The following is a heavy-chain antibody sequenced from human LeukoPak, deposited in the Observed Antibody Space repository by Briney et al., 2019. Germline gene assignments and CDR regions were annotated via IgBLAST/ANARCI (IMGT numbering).Heavy chain of an antibody. D-gene: IGHD6-13*01. Sequence: GGSLRLSCVASGFSFSSYAMHWVRQAPGKGLEWVAVISYDGTNKYYADSVKGRFTISRDNSKNTLYLQVNTLRGGDTAVYYCARAALYRSSWYFRFWRQGTLVTVFS. CDR1: GFSFSSYA. CDR2: ISYDGTNK. J-gene: IGHJ4*02. CDR3: ARAALYRSSWYFRF. V-gene: IGHV3-30-3*01.